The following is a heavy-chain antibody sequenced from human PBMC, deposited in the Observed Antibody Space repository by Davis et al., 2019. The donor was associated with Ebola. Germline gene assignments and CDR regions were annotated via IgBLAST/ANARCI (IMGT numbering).Heavy chain of an antibody. CDR1: TDSIHSFY. D-gene: IGHD6-19*01. CDR2: IYPGGTT. Sequence: MPSETLSLTCFVSTDSIHSFYWTCIRQSPGEGLESIGSIYPGGTTYYNPSLKSRVTISVDTSKNQVSLKLNSVTAADTAVYYCARHGGAVAPLRGWGQGALVTVSS. V-gene: IGHV4-4*08. J-gene: IGHJ4*02. CDR3: ARHGGAVAPLRG.